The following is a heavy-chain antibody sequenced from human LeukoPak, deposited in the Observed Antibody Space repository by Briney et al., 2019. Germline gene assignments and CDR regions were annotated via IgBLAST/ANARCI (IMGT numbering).Heavy chain of an antibody. D-gene: IGHD3-9*01. J-gene: IGHJ4*02. CDR3: AKRGILTGYYSDYYFDY. Sequence: GGSLRLSCAASGSTFNSYTMNWVRQAPGQGLEWVSFISSGSDTIYYADSVKGRFTISRDNSKNTLYLQMNSLRAEDTAVYYCAKRGILTGYYSDYYFDYWGQGTLVTVSS. V-gene: IGHV3-48*01. CDR2: ISSGSDTI. CDR1: GSTFNSYT.